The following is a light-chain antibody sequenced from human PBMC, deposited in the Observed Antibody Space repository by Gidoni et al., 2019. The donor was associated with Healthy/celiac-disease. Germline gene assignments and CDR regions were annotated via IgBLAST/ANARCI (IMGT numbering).Light chain of an antibody. Sequence: DIQMTQSPSTLSASVGDRVTITCRASQIISSWLAWYQQKPGKAPKLLIYDASSLESGVPSRFSGSGSGTEFTLTISSLQPDDFATYYCQQYDSYSWTFGQGTQVEIK. CDR3: QQYDSYSWT. CDR1: QIISSW. J-gene: IGKJ1*01. V-gene: IGKV1-5*01. CDR2: DAS.